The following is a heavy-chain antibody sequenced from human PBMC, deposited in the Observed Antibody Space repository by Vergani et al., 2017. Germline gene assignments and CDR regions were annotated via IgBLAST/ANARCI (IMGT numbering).Heavy chain of an antibody. D-gene: IGHD5-12*01. Sequence: QVQLQESGPGLVKSSETLSLTCSVSFDSIRNLYCNWIRQPPGKGLEWIGSIYHSGSTYYNPSLKSRVTISLDTSKNQFSLKLSSVTAADTAVYYCARLRLEDSGYDFGGMDVWGQGTTVIVSS. V-gene: IGHV4-38-2*02. CDR3: ARLRLEDSGYDFGGMDV. CDR1: FDSIRNLY. CDR2: IYHSGST. J-gene: IGHJ6*02.